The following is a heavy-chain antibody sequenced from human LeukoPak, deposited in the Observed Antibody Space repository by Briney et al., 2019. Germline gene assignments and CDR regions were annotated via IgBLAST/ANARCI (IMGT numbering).Heavy chain of an antibody. V-gene: IGHV3-43D*03. D-gene: IGHD2-2*01. J-gene: IGHJ6*03. CDR3: AKSGCSSTSCYYYYYYMDV. CDR1: GFTFDDYA. CDR2: ISWDGGST. Sequence: PGGSLRLSCAASGFTFDDYAMHWVRQAPGKGLEWVSLISWDGGSTYYADSVKGRFTISRDNSKNSLYLQMNSLRAEDTALYYCAKSGCSSTSCYYYYYYMDVWGKGTTVTVSS.